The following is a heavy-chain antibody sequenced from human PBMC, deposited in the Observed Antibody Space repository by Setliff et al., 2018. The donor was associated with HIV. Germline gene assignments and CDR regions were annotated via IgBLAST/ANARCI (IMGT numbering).Heavy chain of an antibody. V-gene: IGHV4-34*01. CDR2: INHSGST. D-gene: IGHD2-15*01. J-gene: IGHJ4*02. CDR3: ARGQGWRNRGFDY. CDR1: GGSFTDIGGSFTDYY. Sequence: PSETLSLTCAVFGGSFTDIGGSFTDYYWIWIRQPPGKGLEWIGEINHSGSTHYNPSLKSRFTISVDTSKNQFSLKVTSVTAADTAVYYCARGQGWRNRGFDYWGKGILVTVSS.